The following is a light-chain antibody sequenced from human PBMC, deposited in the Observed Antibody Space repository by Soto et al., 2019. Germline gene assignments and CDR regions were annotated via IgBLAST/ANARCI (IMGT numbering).Light chain of an antibody. CDR1: QSVSRR. Sequence: EVVLTQSPGTLSLSPGGSATLSCRASQSVSRRLAWYQQRPGQSPRXLISGASMRASGVPVRFIGSGSGTDFTLTITRLEPEDGAVDYCQQYGGSPITFGLGTRLEIK. CDR3: QQYGGSPIT. J-gene: IGKJ5*01. V-gene: IGKV3-20*01. CDR2: GAS.